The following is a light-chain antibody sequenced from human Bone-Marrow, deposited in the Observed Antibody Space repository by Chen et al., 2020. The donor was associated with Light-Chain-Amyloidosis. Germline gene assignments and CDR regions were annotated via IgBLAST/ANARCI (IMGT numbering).Light chain of an antibody. CDR3: SSYTITNTLV. J-gene: IGLJ1*01. V-gene: IGLV2-14*01. Sequence: QSALTQPASVSGSPGQSITISCTGTSSDVGGDNHVSWYQQHPAKAPKLMIYEVTKRPSWVPDRFSGSKSDNTASLTISGLQTEDEADYFCSSYTITNTLVFGSGTRVTVL. CDR1: SSDVGGDNH. CDR2: EVT.